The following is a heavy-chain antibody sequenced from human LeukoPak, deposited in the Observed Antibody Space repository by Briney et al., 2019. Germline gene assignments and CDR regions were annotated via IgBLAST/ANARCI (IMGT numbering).Heavy chain of an antibody. Sequence: PGGSLRLSCAASGFTISSDEMNWARQAPGKGLEWVSYISSSGSPIYYADSVKGRFSISRDTAKNSLYLQMNSLRAEDTAVYYCARSSVGFDYWGQGTLVTVSS. CDR2: ISSSGSPI. CDR3: ARSSVGFDY. J-gene: IGHJ4*02. D-gene: IGHD1-26*01. V-gene: IGHV3-48*03. CDR1: GFTISSDE.